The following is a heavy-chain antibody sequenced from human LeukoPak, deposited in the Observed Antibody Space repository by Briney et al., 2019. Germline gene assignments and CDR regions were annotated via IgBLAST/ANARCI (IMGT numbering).Heavy chain of an antibody. D-gene: IGHD2-2*01. Sequence: GGSLRLSCAASGFTFSSYWMSWVRQAPGKGLEWVANIKQDGSEKYYVDSAKGRFTISRDNAKNSLYLQMNSLRAEDTAMYYCAREEYCSSTSCYDYWGQGTLVTVSS. CDR1: GFTFSSYW. CDR2: IKQDGSEK. J-gene: IGHJ4*02. V-gene: IGHV3-7*03. CDR3: AREEYCSSTSCYDY.